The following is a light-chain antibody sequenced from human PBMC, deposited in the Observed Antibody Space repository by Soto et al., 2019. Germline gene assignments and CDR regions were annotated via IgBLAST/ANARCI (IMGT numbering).Light chain of an antibody. J-gene: IGKJ3*01. Sequence: VMTQSPATLSVSPGERATLSCRASQSVSSNLAWYQQKPGQAPRLLIYGASNRATATPDRFSGSGSGTDFTLTISRLEPEDFAVYYCQQCGSSPPFTFGPGTKVDNK. CDR3: QQCGSSPPFT. V-gene: IGKV3-20*01. CDR1: QSVSSN. CDR2: GAS.